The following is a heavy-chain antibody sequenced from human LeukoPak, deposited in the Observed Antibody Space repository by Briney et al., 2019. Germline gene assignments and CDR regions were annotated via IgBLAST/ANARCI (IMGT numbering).Heavy chain of an antibody. J-gene: IGHJ4*02. CDR3: ARSIAIRGVRHGAFDY. CDR2: IYYSGST. CDR1: GGSISSYY. V-gene: IGHV4-59*01. D-gene: IGHD3-10*01. Sequence: SETLSLTCTVSGGSISSYYWSWIRQPPGKGLEWIGYIYYSGSTSYNPSLESRVTISEDTATNQISLKLRSVTAADTAFYYCARSIAIRGVRHGAFDYWGQGSLVTVSS.